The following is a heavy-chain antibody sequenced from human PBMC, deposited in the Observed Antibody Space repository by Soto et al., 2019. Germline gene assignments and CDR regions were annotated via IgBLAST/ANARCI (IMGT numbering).Heavy chain of an antibody. V-gene: IGHV3-11*01. D-gene: IGHD4-17*01. J-gene: IGHJ4*02. Sequence: QVQLVESGGGLVKPGGSLRLSCATSGFTFSDYYMSWIRQAPGKGLEWVSYIGTRGKTKYYADSVRGRFTISRDNAKNSLYLQMNSLRADDTAGYYCARDGTEYYGEYYDYWGQGIPVTVSS. CDR1: GFTFSDYY. CDR3: ARDGTEYYGEYYDY. CDR2: IGTRGKTK.